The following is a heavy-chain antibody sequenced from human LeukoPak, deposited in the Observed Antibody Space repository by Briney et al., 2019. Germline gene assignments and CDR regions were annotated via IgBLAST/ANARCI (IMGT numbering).Heavy chain of an antibody. D-gene: IGHD1-26*01. CDR2: IKSKTDGGTT. CDR3: TTVRWEAGGFDY. Sequence: PGGSLRLSCAASGFTFSSYWMSWVRQVPGKGLEWVGRIKSKTDGGTTDYAAPVKGRFTISRDDSKNTLYLQMNSLKTEDTAVYYCTTVRWEAGGFDYWGQGTLVTVSS. V-gene: IGHV3-15*01. J-gene: IGHJ4*02. CDR1: GFTFSSYW.